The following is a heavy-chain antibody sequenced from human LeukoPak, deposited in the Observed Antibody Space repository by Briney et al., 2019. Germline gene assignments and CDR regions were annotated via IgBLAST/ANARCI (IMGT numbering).Heavy chain of an antibody. Sequence: SQTLSLTCTVSGGSISSGSYYWSWIRQPAGKGLEWIGYIYYSGSTNYNPSLKSRVTISVDTSKNQFSLKLSSVTAADTAVYYCARDRIAARRPNWYFDLWGRGTLVTVSS. CDR2: IYYSGST. V-gene: IGHV4-61*10. D-gene: IGHD6-13*01. J-gene: IGHJ2*01. CDR1: GGSISSGSYY. CDR3: ARDRIAARRPNWYFDL.